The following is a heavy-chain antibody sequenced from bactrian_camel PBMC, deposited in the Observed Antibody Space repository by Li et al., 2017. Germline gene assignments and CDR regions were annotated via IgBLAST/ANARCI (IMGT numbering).Heavy chain of an antibody. CDR1: GFDFETFSTSA. J-gene: IGHJ4*01. Sequence: HVQLVESGGGLVQPGGSLRLSCVVSGFDFETFSTSAWCWVRQPPGKELEWVSGISRDSHAIYADSVRGRFTISRWNAKTTVYLQMNSLKPEDTAVYYCAAEAATIPTMTLVYWGQGTQVTVS. CDR3: AAEAATIPTMTLVY. CDR2: ISRDSHA. D-gene: IGHD4*01. V-gene: IGHV3S9*01.